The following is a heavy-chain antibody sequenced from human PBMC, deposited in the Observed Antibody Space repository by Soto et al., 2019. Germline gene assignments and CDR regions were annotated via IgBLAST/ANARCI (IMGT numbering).Heavy chain of an antibody. V-gene: IGHV1-69*13. CDR3: ATNYYDSSGYYYRAFDI. Sequence: ASVKVSCKASGGTFSSYAISWVRQAPGQGLEWMGGIIPIFGTANYAQKFQGRVTITADESTSTAYMELSSLRSEDTAVYYCATNYYDSSGYYYRAFDIWGQGTMVTVSS. CDR2: IIPIFGTA. CDR1: GGTFSSYA. D-gene: IGHD3-22*01. J-gene: IGHJ3*02.